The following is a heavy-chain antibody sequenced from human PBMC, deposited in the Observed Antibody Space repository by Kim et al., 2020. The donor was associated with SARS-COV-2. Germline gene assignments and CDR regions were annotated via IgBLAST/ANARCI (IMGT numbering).Heavy chain of an antibody. J-gene: IGHJ6*02. CDR1: GFTFSSYS. CDR3: AREWGGYCSGGSCDYYYYGMDV. Sequence: GGSLRLSCAASGFTFSSYSMNWVRQAPGKGLEWVSYISSSSSTIYYADSVKGRFTITRDNAKNSLYLQMNSLRDEDTAVYYCAREWGGYCSGGSCDYYYYGMDVWGQGTTVTVSS. V-gene: IGHV3-48*02. D-gene: IGHD2-15*01. CDR2: ISSSSSTI.